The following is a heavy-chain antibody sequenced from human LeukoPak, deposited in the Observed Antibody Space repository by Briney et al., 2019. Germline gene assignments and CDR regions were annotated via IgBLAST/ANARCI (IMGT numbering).Heavy chain of an antibody. V-gene: IGHV1-2*06. CDR1: GYTFTSYG. D-gene: IGHD2-2*01. J-gene: IGHJ4*02. CDR3: ARDYCSSTSCLFDY. CDR2: INPNSGDT. Sequence: ASVKVSCKASGYTFTSYGISWVRQAPGQGLEWMGRINPNSGDTNYAQKFQGRVAMTRDTSISTAFMELTRLRSDDTAVYYCARDYCSSTSCLFDYWGQGTLVTVSS.